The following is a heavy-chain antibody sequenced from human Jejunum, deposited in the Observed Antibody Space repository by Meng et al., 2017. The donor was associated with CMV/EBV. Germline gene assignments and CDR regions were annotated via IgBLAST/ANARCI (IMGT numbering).Heavy chain of an antibody. CDR3: ARGNIGGSSWFKVFDY. V-gene: IGHV3-30-3*01. Sequence: QGQLVESGGGVVQPGRSLRLSCAVSGFTFGSYAMHWVRQAPGKGLEWVAPISYDGSNKYYTDSVKGRFTISRDNSNNTLYLQMNSLRAEDTAVYYCARGNIGGSSWFKVFDYWGQGTLVTVAS. CDR2: ISYDGSNK. CDR1: GFTFGSYA. J-gene: IGHJ4*02. D-gene: IGHD6-13*01.